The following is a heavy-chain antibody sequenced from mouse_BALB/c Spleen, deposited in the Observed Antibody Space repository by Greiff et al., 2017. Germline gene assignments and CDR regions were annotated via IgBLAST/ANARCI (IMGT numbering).Heavy chain of an antibody. J-gene: IGHJ4*01. CDR3: DASSNRGYALDY. CDR1: GFNITDYY. Sequence: EVKLVESGAELVRSGASVKLSCTASGFNITDYYMHWVKQRPEQGLEWIGWIDPENGDTEYAPKFPGKATMTADTSSNTAYLQLSSLTSEDTAVCYCDASSNRGYALDYWGQGTSVTVSS. D-gene: IGHD2-5*01. CDR2: IDPENGDT. V-gene: IGHV14-4*02.